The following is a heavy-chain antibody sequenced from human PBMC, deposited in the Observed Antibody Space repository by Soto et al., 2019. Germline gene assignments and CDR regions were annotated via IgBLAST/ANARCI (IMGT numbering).Heavy chain of an antibody. CDR3: AKGKGLGAAGTNWFDP. J-gene: IGHJ5*02. V-gene: IGHV3-23*01. D-gene: IGHD6-13*01. CDR1: GFIFSDSA. Sequence: EMQLSESGGGLVQPGGSLRLSCAASGFIFSDSAMSWVRQAPGKGLEWVSTISSRGGSTFYAGSVKGRFTISRDNSMDTLYLEMNSLRVEDTAVYYCAKGKGLGAAGTNWFDPWGQGTLVTVSS. CDR2: ISSRGGST.